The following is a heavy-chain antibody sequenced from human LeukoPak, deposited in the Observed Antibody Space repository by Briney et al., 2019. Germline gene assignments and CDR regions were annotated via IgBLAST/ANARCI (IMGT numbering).Heavy chain of an antibody. D-gene: IGHD4-11*01. V-gene: IGHV3-7*01. CDR2: IKPDGTDK. Sequence: GGSLRLSCAGSGFTFSNFWMNWVRQTPGKGLEWLANIKPDGTDKVYIDSVKGRFTISRDNAKNSVYLQLNSLRVEDTGVYYCSGRSDSHSIYWGQGTLVTVSS. CDR1: GFTFSNFW. J-gene: IGHJ4*02. CDR3: SGRSDSHSIY.